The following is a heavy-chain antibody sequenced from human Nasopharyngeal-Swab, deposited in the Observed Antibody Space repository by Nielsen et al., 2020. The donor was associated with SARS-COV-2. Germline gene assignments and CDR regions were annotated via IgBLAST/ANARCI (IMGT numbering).Heavy chain of an antibody. CDR3: ARGRGITVTTPSPVFDY. D-gene: IGHD1-20*01. J-gene: IGHJ4*02. Sequence: GSLRLSRAVYGGSFSGYYWSWIRQSPGKGLEWIGEINHSGSINYNLSLKSRVTISVETSKNQFSLKLSSVTAADTAVYYCARGRGITVTTPSPVFDYWGQGTLVTVSS. V-gene: IGHV4-34*01. CDR1: GGSFSGYY. CDR2: INHSGSI.